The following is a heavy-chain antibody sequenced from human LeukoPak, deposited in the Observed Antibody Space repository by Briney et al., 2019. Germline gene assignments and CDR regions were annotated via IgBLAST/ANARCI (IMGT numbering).Heavy chain of an antibody. CDR2: ISGIGVST. J-gene: IGHJ4*02. CDR1: GFTFSNYS. D-gene: IGHD6-19*01. V-gene: IGHV3-23*01. CDR3: AKEPVIAVAGPDGGLEY. Sequence: QPGGSLRLSCAASGFTFSNYSMSWVRQAPGKGLEWVSAISGIGVSTYYADSVKGRFTLARDNSKNTMCLQINRLVGEDTAIYYCAKEPVIAVAGPDGGLEYWGQGTLVTVSS.